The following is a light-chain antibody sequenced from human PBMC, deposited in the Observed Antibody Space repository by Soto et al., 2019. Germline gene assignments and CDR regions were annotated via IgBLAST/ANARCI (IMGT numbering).Light chain of an antibody. CDR2: DAS. J-gene: IGKJ1*01. CDR1: QRVSSY. CDR3: QRRINWPRPVT. V-gene: IGKV3-11*01. Sequence: EIVLTQSPATLSLSPGERATLSCRASQRVSSYLAWYQQKPGQAPRLLIYDASNRATGIPARFSGSGSGTDFTLTISSLEPGDFAVYYCQRRINWPRPVTFGQGPKEEIQ.